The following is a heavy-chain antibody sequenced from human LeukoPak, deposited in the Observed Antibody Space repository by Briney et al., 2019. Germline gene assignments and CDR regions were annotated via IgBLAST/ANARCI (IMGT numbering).Heavy chain of an antibody. V-gene: IGHV3-30*02. CDR1: GFTFCANS. CDR3: GKHDSSCDF. J-gene: IGHJ4*02. D-gene: IGHD3-22*01. CDR2: IRSDGTDK. Sequence: PGGSLRLSCAASGFTFCANSMDWDRQAPGKGLEWVAFIRSDGTDKSYAGSVMGRFTISKDNSKNTLYLQMNTLKAEDRAVYYCGKHDSSCDFWGQGTLVTVSS.